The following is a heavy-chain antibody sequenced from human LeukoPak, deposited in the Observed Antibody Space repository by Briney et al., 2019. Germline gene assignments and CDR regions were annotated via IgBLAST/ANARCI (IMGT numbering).Heavy chain of an antibody. CDR2: ISPYNANT. CDR1: GYTFTSYY. J-gene: IGHJ4*02. Sequence: ASVEVSCKASGYTFTSYYIGWVRQAPGQGLEWMGWISPYNANTNYAQKLQGRITMTTDTSTSTAYMELRSLRSDDTAVYYCARGPHSGWIDYWGQGTLVTVSS. CDR3: ARGPHSGWIDY. D-gene: IGHD6-19*01. V-gene: IGHV1-18*01.